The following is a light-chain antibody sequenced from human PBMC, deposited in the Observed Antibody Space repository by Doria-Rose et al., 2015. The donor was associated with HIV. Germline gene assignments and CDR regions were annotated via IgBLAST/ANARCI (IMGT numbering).Light chain of an antibody. CDR1: QSLLYTSKNY. CDR3: QQYYDTPS. V-gene: IGKV4-1*01. CDR2: WAS. Sequence: DIQVTQSPESLGMSLGERATPNCKSNQSLLYTSKNYLAWYQQKPGQPPKLLIYWASTRQSGVPARFSGSGSGTDVTLTISSLEAEDVAVYYCQQYYDTPSFGPGTTVDIK. J-gene: IGKJ3*01.